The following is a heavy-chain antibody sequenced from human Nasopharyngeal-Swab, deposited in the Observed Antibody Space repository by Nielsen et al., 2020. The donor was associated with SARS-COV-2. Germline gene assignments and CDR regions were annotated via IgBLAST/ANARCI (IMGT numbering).Heavy chain of an antibody. J-gene: IGHJ4*02. CDR1: GFSFRSYG. CDR2: ISYDGSNK. Sequence: LSLTCAASGFSFRSYGMHWVRQAPGKGLAWVAVISYDGSNKDYADSVKGRFTISRDNSKNTLYLQTNSLRAEDTAVYYCAKGLEMATADYWGQGTLVTVSS. D-gene: IGHD5-24*01. V-gene: IGHV3-30*18. CDR3: AKGLEMATADY.